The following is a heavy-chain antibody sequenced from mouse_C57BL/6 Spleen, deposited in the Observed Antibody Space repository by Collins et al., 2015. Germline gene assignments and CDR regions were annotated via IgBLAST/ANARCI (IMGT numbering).Heavy chain of an antibody. V-gene: IGHV1-80*01. Sequence: LEWIGQIYPGDSDTDYNGKFKGKATLTADKSSNTAYMQLSSLTSEDSAVYFCARLDFYGSRYWYFDVWGTGTTVTVSS. CDR2: IYPGDSDT. J-gene: IGHJ1*03. CDR3: ARLDFYGSRYWYFDV. D-gene: IGHD1-1*01.